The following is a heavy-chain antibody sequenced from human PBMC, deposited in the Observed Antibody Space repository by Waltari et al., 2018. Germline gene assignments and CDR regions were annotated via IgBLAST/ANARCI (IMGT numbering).Heavy chain of an antibody. CDR1: GGSFSGYY. Sequence: QVQLQQWGAGLLKPSETLSLTCAVYGGSFSGYYWSWIRQPPGKWLEWIGEINHSGSTNYNPSLKRRVTISVDTAKNQFSRKLSSVTAADTAVYYCARGRVATIRAYYYYMDVWGKGTTVTVSS. J-gene: IGHJ6*03. CDR3: ARGRVATIRAYYYYMDV. V-gene: IGHV4-34*01. D-gene: IGHD5-12*01. CDR2: INHSGST.